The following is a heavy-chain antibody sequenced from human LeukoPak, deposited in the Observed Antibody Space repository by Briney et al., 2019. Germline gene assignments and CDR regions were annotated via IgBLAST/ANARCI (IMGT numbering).Heavy chain of an antibody. CDR2: ISYDGSNK. D-gene: IGHD6-25*01. CDR1: GFTFSSYA. J-gene: IGHJ4*02. V-gene: IGHV3-30*04. CDR3: ARDWEAAGYFDY. Sequence: PGGSLRLSCAASGFTFSSYAMSWVRQAPGKGLEWVAVISYDGSNKYYADSVKGRFTISRDNSKNTLYLQMNSLRAEDTAVYYCARDWEAAGYFDYWGQGTLVTVSS.